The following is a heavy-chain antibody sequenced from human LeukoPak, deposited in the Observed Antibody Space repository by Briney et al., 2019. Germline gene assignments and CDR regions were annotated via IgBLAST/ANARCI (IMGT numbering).Heavy chain of an antibody. V-gene: IGHV4-59*08. CDR1: GGSISSYY. Sequence: SETLSLTCSVSGGSISSYYWSWIRQPPGKGLEWIGYIYYSGSTNYNPSLKSRVTISLDTSKNQFSLKLTSATAADTAVYYCARRAYGSGSYPFDPWGQGTLVTVSS. CDR3: ARRAYGSGSYPFDP. J-gene: IGHJ5*02. D-gene: IGHD3-10*01. CDR2: IYYSGST.